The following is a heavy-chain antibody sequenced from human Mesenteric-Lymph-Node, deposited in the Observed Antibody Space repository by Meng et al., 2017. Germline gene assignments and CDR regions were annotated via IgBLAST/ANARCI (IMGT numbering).Heavy chain of an antibody. CDR1: GGTFSSYA. V-gene: IGHV1-69*06. J-gene: IGHJ6*02. Sequence: SVNVSCKASGGTFSSYAISWVRQAPGQGLEWMGGIIPIFGTANYAQKFQGRVTITADKSTSTAYMELSSLRSEDTAVYYCARPTGVAYCGGDCYSGPPFYYYYYGMDVWGQGTTVTVSS. CDR3: ARPTGVAYCGGDCYSGPPFYYYYYGMDV. D-gene: IGHD2-21*02. CDR2: IIPIFGTA.